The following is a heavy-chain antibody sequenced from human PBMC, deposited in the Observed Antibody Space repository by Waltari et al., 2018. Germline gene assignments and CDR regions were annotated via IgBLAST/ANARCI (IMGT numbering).Heavy chain of an antibody. CDR3: AKAHFYDTSGYIEH. CDR2: FNDYGDKT. D-gene: IGHD3-22*01. Sequence: EVQVLESGGGLVQPGGSLRLTCAASGFIFTNYAINWVRQAPGKGRGWVSGFNDYGDKTYYADSVKGRFTLSRDNSRNTLSLQMNSLRAEDTAVYYCAKAHFYDTSGYIEHWGQGTLVTVSS. V-gene: IGHV3-23*01. CDR1: GFIFTNYA. J-gene: IGHJ5*02.